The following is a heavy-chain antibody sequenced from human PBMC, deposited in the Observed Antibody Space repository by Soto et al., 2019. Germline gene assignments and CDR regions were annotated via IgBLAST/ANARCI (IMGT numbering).Heavy chain of an antibody. V-gene: IGHV3-9*01. CDR2: ISWNSGRR. J-gene: IGHJ4*01. CDR1: GVSFDDYA. CDR3: VRDIGGSTITTFFDY. Sequence: EAQLVESGGGLVQPGRSLRLSCAASGVSFDDYAMHWVRQAPGKGLEWVSGISWNSGRRDYADSVKGRFTISRDNAKNSLYLQMNSLRPEDTALYYCVRDIGGSTITTFFDYWGHGILVTVSS. D-gene: IGHD4-4*01.